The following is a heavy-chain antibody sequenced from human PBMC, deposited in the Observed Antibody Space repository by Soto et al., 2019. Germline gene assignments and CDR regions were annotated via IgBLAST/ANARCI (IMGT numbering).Heavy chain of an antibody. CDR1: GGTFSSYA. CDR2: IIPIFGTA. Sequence: QVQLVQSGAEVKKPGSSVKVSCKASGGTFSSYAISWVRQAPGQGLEWMGGIIPIFGTANYAQKFQGRVTMTADESTSTAYMELSSLRSEDTAVYYCARVLGNVLRFLEWSGNWFDPWGQGTLVTVSS. J-gene: IGHJ5*02. CDR3: ARVLGNVLRFLEWSGNWFDP. V-gene: IGHV1-69*01. D-gene: IGHD3-3*01.